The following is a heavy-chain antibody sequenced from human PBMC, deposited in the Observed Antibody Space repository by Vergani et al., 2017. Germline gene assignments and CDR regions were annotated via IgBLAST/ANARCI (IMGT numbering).Heavy chain of an antibody. D-gene: IGHD5-24*01. Sequence: QVQLVQSGAEVKKPGASVKVSCKASGYTFTSYGISWVRQAPGQGLEWMGWISTYNGNTNYAQKLQGRVTMTTDTSTSTAYMELRSLRSDDTAVYYCARVEMATISTSRALDYWGQGTLVTVSS. CDR3: ARVEMATISTSRALDY. CDR1: GYTFTSYG. J-gene: IGHJ4*02. V-gene: IGHV1-18*01. CDR2: ISTYNGNT.